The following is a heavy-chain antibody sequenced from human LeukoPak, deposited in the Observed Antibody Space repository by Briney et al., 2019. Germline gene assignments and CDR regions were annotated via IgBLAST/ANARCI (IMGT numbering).Heavy chain of an antibody. V-gene: IGHV1-2*02. Sequence: GASVKASCKASGYTFTGYYMHWVRQAPGQGLEWMGWVNPNSGGTNYAQKFQGRVTMTRDTSISTAYMELSRLRSDDTAVYYCARILVGNIGDYWGQGTLVTVSS. D-gene: IGHD2-21*01. CDR3: ARILVGNIGDY. CDR2: VNPNSGGT. CDR1: GYTFTGYY. J-gene: IGHJ4*02.